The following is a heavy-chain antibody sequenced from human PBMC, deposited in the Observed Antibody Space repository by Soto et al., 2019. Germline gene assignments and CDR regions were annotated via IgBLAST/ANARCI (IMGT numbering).Heavy chain of an antibody. V-gene: IGHV4-59*01. CDR3: ARGKFPFTFDY. CDR2: IYYSGST. Sequence: HVQLQESGPGLVKPSETLSLTCTVSGGSISTYYWSWIRQPPGKGLEWIGYIYYSGSTNYNPSLKSRVTISEDASKNRFSLKLTSVTAAYTAVYYCARGKFPFTFDYWGQGTLVAVSS. CDR1: GGSISTYY. J-gene: IGHJ4*02.